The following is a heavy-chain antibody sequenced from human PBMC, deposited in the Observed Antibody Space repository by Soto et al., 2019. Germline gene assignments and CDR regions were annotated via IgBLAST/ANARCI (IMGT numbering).Heavy chain of an antibody. CDR2: IDAGNGRT. J-gene: IGHJ4*02. CDR1: GYTFTKYA. V-gene: IGHV1-3*01. Sequence: EASVKVSCKASGYTFTKYAVHWVRQAPGQRFEWMGWIDAGNGRTKYSQKFQGRVTITRDTSASTAYMELSGLRSEDTALYLCARGRWTQTTADYYLDYWGQGTQVTVSS. CDR3: ARGRWTQTTADYYLDY. D-gene: IGHD1-1*01.